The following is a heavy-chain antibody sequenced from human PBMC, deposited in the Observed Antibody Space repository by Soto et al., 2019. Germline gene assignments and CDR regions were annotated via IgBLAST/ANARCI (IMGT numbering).Heavy chain of an antibody. V-gene: IGHV3-48*03. CDR3: AREGCSRTNCGYFDL. Sequence: VGSLRLSCVVSGFISSEYQFNWVRQAPGKGLEWVSYIGSDGTTIYYADSVKGRFTISRDSAKNSLYLQLNSLRAEDTAVYYCAREGCSRTNCGYFDLWGRGTLVTVSS. J-gene: IGHJ2*01. D-gene: IGHD2-2*01. CDR1: GFISSEYQ. CDR2: IGSDGTTI.